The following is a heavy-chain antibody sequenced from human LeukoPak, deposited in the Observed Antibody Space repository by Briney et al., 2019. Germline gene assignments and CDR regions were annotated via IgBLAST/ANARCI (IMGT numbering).Heavy chain of an antibody. V-gene: IGHV1-69*13. Sequence: RASVKVSCKASGGTFSSYAISWVRQAPGQGLEWMGGIIPIFGTANYAQKFQGRVTITADESTSTAYMELSSLRSEDTAVYYCARGGYCSSTSCRLGYYYMDVWGKGTTVTISS. CDR2: IIPIFGTA. D-gene: IGHD2-2*03. J-gene: IGHJ6*03. CDR1: GGTFSSYA. CDR3: ARGGYCSSTSCRLGYYYMDV.